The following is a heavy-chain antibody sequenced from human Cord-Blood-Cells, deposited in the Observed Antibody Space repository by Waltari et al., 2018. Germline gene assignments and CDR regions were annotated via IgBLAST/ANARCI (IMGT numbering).Heavy chain of an antibody. CDR2: NNHSRNN. CDR1: GGSFGGYY. J-gene: IGHJ4*02. CDR3: ARGQGSSGWYDY. D-gene: IGHD6-19*01. Sequence: QVQLQQRGAGLLKPSETLSLTCAVYGGSFGGYYWRWIRQPPGKGLVWIRENNHSRNNNYNPALKRRVNMSVDTTKNQFSLTLSSVTAADTAVYDCARGQGSSGWYDYLGQVTLVSVSS. V-gene: IGHV4-34*01.